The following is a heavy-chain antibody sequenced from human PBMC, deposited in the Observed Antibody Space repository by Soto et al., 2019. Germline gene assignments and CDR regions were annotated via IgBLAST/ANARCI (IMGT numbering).Heavy chain of an antibody. J-gene: IGHJ5*02. CDR2: ISAGNGNT. CDR1: GYTYTIYA. CDR3: ARESSSGGYWFDP. D-gene: IGHD6-19*01. Sequence: GPSVTVSCKAAGYTYTIYAMHWVRQVPGQRLEWMGWISAGNGNTKYSQKFQGRVTITRDTSASTAYRELSSQISQDTAVYYCARESSSGGYWFDPWGQGTLVTVSS. V-gene: IGHV1-3*01.